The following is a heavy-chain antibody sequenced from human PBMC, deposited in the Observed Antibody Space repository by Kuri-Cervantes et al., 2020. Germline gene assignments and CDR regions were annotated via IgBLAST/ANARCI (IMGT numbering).Heavy chain of an antibody. CDR2: ISWNSGSI. CDR1: GFTFDNYA. Sequence: GGSLRLSCAASGFTFDNYAMHWVRQAPGKGLEWVSGISWNSGSIGYADSVKGRFTISRDNAKHSLYLRMNRLRAEDAALYYCARRAGGFWSGWPFDYWGQGTLVTVSS. CDR3: ARRAGGFWSGWPFDY. J-gene: IGHJ4*02. V-gene: IGHV3-9*01. D-gene: IGHD3-3*01.